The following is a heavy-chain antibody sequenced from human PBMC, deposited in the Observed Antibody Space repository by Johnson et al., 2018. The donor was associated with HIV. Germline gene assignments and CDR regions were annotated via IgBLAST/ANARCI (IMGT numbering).Heavy chain of an antibody. D-gene: IGHD3-22*01. CDR3: AKEPVVVIHAGGAFDI. V-gene: IGHV3-64*01. CDR2: ISSNGGSP. Sequence: MLLVESGGGLVQPGGSLRLSCAASGFTFSSYAMHWVRQAPGKGLEYVSAISSNGGSPYYANSVKGRFTISRDNSKNTLFLQMNSLRAEDTAVYYCAKEPVVVIHAGGAFDIWGQGTMVTVSS. J-gene: IGHJ3*02. CDR1: GFTFSSYA.